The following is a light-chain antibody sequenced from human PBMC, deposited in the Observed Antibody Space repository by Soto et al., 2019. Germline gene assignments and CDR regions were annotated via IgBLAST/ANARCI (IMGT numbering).Light chain of an antibody. CDR2: GNN. J-gene: IGLJ2*01. CDR3: HSFDSSLSGSV. CDR1: SSNIGAGYG. V-gene: IGLV1-40*01. Sequence: QSVMTQPPSVSGAPGQRVTISCTGSSSNIGAGYGVHWYQQHPGTAPKLLIYGNNNRPSGVPDRFSGSKSGTSASLAITGLQAEDEAYYFCHSFDSSLSGSVFGGGTKHRP.